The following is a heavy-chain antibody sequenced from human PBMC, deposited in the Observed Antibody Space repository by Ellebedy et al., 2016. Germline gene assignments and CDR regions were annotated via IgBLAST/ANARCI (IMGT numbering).Heavy chain of an antibody. V-gene: IGHV1-18*01. J-gene: IGHJ4*02. CDR3: AREGEGLYSTFDY. CDR1: GYTFTNYG. Sequence: ASVKVSXXASGYTFTNYGISWVRQAPGQGLEWMGWISTYNGNTNFAQKLQGRVTMTTDTSTSTAYMELRSLRSDDTAVYYCAREGEGLYSTFDYWGQGTLVTVSS. D-gene: IGHD3-16*01. CDR2: ISTYNGNT.